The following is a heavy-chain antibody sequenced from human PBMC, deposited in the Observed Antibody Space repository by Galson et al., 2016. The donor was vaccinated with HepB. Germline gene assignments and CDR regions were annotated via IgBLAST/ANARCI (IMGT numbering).Heavy chain of an antibody. CDR1: GFTFNTFS. D-gene: IGHD4-17*01. CDR2: ITRSGGDT. J-gene: IGHJ2*01. CDR3: AKNHQDYGDSWYFDL. V-gene: IGHV3-23*01. Sequence: SLRLSCAASGFTFNTFSMNWVRQAPGKGLEWVSSITRSGGDTYYADSVKGRFTISRDNSKNTLYLQMNSLRPEETALYYCAKNHQDYGDSWYFDLWGRGTLVTVSS.